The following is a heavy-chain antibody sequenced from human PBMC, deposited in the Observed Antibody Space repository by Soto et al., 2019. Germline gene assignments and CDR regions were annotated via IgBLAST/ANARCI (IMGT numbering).Heavy chain of an antibody. CDR3: AKEGIGGYSHGYDY. D-gene: IGHD5-18*01. V-gene: IGHV3-23*01. Sequence: EVQLLESGGGLVQPGGSLRLSCAASGFTFSSYAMTWVRQAPGMGLQWVSTISGSGAGTYYADSVKGRFTISRDNSKNTLYLQMNSLRADDTAVYYCAKEGIGGYSHGYDYWGQGTLVTVSS. J-gene: IGHJ4*02. CDR2: ISGSGAGT. CDR1: GFTFSSYA.